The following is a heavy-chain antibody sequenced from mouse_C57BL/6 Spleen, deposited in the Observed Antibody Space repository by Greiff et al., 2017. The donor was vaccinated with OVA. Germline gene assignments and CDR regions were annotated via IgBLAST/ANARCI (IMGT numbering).Heavy chain of an antibody. D-gene: IGHD2-2*01. J-gene: IGHJ3*01. CDR3: ASGVWLRRGFAY. Sequence: QVQLQQPGAELVMPGASVKLSCKASGYTFTSYWMHWVKQRPGQGLEWIGEIDPSDSYTNYNQKFKGKSTLTVDKSSSTAYMQLSSLTSEDSAVYYGASGVWLRRGFAYWGQGTLVTVSA. V-gene: IGHV1-69*01. CDR1: GYTFTSYW. CDR2: IDPSDSYT.